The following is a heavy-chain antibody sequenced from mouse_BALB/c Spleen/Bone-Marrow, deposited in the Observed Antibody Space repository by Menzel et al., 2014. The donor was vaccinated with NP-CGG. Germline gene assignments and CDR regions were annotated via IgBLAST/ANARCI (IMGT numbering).Heavy chain of an antibody. J-gene: IGHJ3*01. CDR2: IYPGDGST. CDR3: ARSGDSSGYGFAY. Sequence: VQLQQSGPELVKPGALVKISCKASGYTFTSYDINWVKQRPGQGLEWIGWIYPGDGSTKYNGKFKGKATLTADKSSSTAYMQLSSRTSENSAVYFCARSGDSSGYGFAYWGQGTLVTVSA. CDR1: GYTFTSYD. D-gene: IGHD3-2*01. V-gene: IGHV1S56*01.